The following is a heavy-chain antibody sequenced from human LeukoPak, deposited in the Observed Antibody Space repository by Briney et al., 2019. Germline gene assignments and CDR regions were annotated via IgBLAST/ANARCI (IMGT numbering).Heavy chain of an antibody. D-gene: IGHD4/OR15-4a*01. J-gene: IGHJ4*02. CDR3: ARDDYGDPPGDY. CDR1: GYTFTTSG. Sequence: ASVKVSCKTSGYTFTTSGIIWVRQAPGQGLEWMGWISGYNGNTNYAQKFQARVTMTTDTSTSTAYMELRSLRSDDTAVFYCARDDYGDPPGDYWGQGTLVTVSS. V-gene: IGHV1-18*01. CDR2: ISGYNGNT.